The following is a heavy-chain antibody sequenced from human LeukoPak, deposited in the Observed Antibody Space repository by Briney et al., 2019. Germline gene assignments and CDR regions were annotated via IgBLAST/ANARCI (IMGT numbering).Heavy chain of an antibody. J-gene: IGHJ3*02. CDR1: GFTFSTYA. CDR3: ARDRVRDSSGYYYYAFDI. V-gene: IGHV3-21*04. D-gene: IGHD3-22*01. Sequence: GGSLRLSCAASGFTFSTYAMNWVRQAPGKGLEWVSSISKSSDYIKYADSVRGRFTISRDNAKNSLYLQMNSLRAEDMAVYYCARDRVRDSSGYYYYAFDIWGPGTMVTVSS. CDR2: ISKSSDYI.